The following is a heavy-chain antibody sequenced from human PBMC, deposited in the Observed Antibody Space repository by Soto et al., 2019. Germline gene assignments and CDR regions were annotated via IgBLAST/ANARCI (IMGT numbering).Heavy chain of an antibody. J-gene: IGHJ4*02. CDR3: AREGQPADRTTHHN. Sequence: GWSLRLSCAASGFNFSIYAMHWVRQSPGKGLEWVAVISYDGGKKYYADSVKGRFTISRDNSKNTLYVEMNSLSAEDTAVYYCAREGQPADRTTHHNSGQGLLVTVSS. CDR2: ISYDGGKK. V-gene: IGHV3-30*04. CDR1: GFNFSIYA. D-gene: IGHD6-6*01.